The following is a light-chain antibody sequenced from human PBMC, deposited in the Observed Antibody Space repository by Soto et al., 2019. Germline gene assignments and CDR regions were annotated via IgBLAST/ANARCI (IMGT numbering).Light chain of an antibody. CDR2: GAS. CDR1: QSIRSSS. Sequence: GLTQSPGAVSLSPGERATLSCRASQSIRSSSLAWYQQKAGQAPRPLIFGASNRATGIPDRFSGSGSGTDFTLTISRLEPEDFAVYYCQQYGSSGTFGQGTKVDIK. CDR3: QQYGSSGT. V-gene: IGKV3-20*01. J-gene: IGKJ1*01.